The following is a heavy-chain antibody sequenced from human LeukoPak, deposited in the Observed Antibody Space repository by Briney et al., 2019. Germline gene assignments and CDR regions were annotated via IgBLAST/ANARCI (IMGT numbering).Heavy chain of an antibody. J-gene: IGHJ4*02. CDR2: IYYSGTT. D-gene: IGHD3-10*01. CDR3: ASLRYYGSAD. V-gene: IGHV4-39*01. Sequence: SETLSLPCTVSGGSINTVTYYWGWIRQPPGKGLEWIGSIYYSGTTHNNASLEGRVTISVDTSKNQFSLRLTSVTAADTAVYYCASLRYYGSADWGQGTLVTVSS. CDR1: GGSINTVTYY.